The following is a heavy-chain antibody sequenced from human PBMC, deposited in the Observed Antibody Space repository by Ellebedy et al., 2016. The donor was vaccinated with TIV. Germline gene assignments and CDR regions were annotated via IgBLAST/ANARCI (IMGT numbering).Heavy chain of an antibody. CDR2: ISGSRSYI. D-gene: IGHD3-10*01. Sequence: PGGSLRLSCAASGFTFSTYSMNRVRQAPGKGLEWVSSISGSRSYIYYADSVKGRFTISRDNAKNSVYLHMNNLRVEDTAVYYCARDGFGGFLDSWGPGTLIIVPS. CDR3: ARDGFGGFLDS. CDR1: GFTFSTYS. J-gene: IGHJ4*02. V-gene: IGHV3-21*01.